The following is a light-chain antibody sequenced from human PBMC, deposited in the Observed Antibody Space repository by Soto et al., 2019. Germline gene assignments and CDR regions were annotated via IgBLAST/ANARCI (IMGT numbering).Light chain of an antibody. CDR3: QHFHNLPPFT. Sequence: DIQMTQSPSSLSASVGARVSITCQASQDIRTSLSWFQQKPGRAPKLLIYGASYLETGVPSRFRGSGSGTDFTFNISSLQPEDIATYYCQHFHNLPPFTFGPGTRVDVK. J-gene: IGKJ3*01. CDR2: GAS. CDR1: QDIRTS. V-gene: IGKV1-33*01.